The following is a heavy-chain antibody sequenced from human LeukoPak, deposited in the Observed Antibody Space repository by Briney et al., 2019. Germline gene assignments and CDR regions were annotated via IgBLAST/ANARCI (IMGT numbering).Heavy chain of an antibody. J-gene: IGHJ3*02. V-gene: IGHV4-30-2*01. D-gene: IGHD4-17*01. Sequence: SDTLSLTCAVSGGSISSGRYFWSWIRQPPGRSLEWIGYSCHRGSTYYNPSLKSRVTISVDRSKNQFSLKLSSVTAADTAVYYCARAPIGDRDAFDIWGQGTMVTVSS. CDR3: ARAPIGDRDAFDI. CDR1: GGSISSGRYF. CDR2: SCHRGST.